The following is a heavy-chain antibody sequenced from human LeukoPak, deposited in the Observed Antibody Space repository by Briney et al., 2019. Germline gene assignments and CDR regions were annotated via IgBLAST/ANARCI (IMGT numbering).Heavy chain of an antibody. CDR3: ARVQLWSYYFDY. Sequence: SSETLSLTCSVSGDSISIYYWSWIRQPPGKGLEWIGYIDHTGSTNYNPSLNSRVTISVDTSKNQFSLKLSSVTAADTAVYYCARVQLWSYYFDYWGQGTLVTVSS. J-gene: IGHJ4*02. V-gene: IGHV4-59*01. D-gene: IGHD5-18*01. CDR1: GDSISIYY. CDR2: IDHTGST.